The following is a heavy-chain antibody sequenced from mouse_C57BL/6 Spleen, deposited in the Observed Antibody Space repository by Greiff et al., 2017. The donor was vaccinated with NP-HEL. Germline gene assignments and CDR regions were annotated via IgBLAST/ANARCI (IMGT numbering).Heavy chain of an antibody. CDR1: GYTFTSYW. CDR2: IYPSDSET. CDR3: ARFYDYDGGFDY. D-gene: IGHD2-4*01. Sequence: QVQLQQPGAELVRPGSSVKLSCKASGYTFTSYWMDWVKQRPGQGLEWIGNIYPSDSETHYNQKFKDKATLTVDKSSSTAYMQLSSLTSEDSAVYYCARFYDYDGGFDYWGQGTTLTVSS. J-gene: IGHJ2*01. V-gene: IGHV1-61*01.